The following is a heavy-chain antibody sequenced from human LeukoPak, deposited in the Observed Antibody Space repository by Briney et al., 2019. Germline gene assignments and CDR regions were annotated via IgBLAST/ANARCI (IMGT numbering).Heavy chain of an antibody. Sequence: GGSLRLSCVASGFIFRDYAMSWVRQAPAGGLEWVSSLRGDGETFSTDSVKGRFTLSRDHSRNTVYLQLTNLRVEDTAVYYCAKASWVSSADAVLWGQGTLVTVS. CDR1: GFIFRDYA. CDR2: LRGDGET. J-gene: IGHJ4*02. D-gene: IGHD3-16*01. V-gene: IGHV3-23*01. CDR3: AKASWVSSADAVL.